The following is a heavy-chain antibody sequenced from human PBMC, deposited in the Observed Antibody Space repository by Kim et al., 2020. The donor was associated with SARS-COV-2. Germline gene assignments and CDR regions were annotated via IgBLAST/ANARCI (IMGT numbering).Heavy chain of an antibody. V-gene: IGHV3-33*01. CDR3: ARERQIVATIIDAGFDY. CDR2: IWYDGSNK. Sequence: GGSLRLSCAASGFTFSSYGMHWVRQAPGKGLEWVAVIWYDGSNKYYADSVKGRFTISRDNSKNTLYLQMISLRAEDTAVYYCARERQIVATIIDAGFDYWGQGTLVTVSS. D-gene: IGHD5-12*01. CDR1: GFTFSSYG. J-gene: IGHJ4*02.